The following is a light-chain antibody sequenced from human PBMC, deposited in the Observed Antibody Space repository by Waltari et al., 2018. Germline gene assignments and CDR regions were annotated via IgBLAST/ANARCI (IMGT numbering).Light chain of an antibody. CDR1: QSILYTSNDKNY. J-gene: IGKJ5*01. V-gene: IGKV4-1*01. Sequence: DIVMTQSPDSLLVSLGERATISCNSSQSILYTSNDKNYLALYQQKAGQPPRLLVHWASIRESGVPDRFRGSGSGTDFTLTISNLQPEDVAFYWCQQYFNSPIAFGQGTRLEIK. CDR3: QQYFNSPIA. CDR2: WAS.